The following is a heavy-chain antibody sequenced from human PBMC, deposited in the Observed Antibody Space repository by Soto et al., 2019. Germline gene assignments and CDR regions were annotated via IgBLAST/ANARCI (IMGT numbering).Heavy chain of an antibody. J-gene: IGHJ4*02. CDR1: GFTVSNVG. Sequence: EVQLVESGGGLVKPGGSLRLSCAVSGFTVSNVGMNWVRQAPGKGLKWVGHVESKADGGTVKYASPVKGRFTIARDDSTNNLFLQTTTLQSEDTALYYCTTDSGFDQGFDFWGQGALVTVSS. CDR2: VESKADGGTV. CDR3: TTDSGFDQGFDF. V-gene: IGHV3-15*07. D-gene: IGHD5-12*01.